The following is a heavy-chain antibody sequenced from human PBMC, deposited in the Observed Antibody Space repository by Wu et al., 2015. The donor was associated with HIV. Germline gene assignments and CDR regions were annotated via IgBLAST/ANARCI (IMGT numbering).Heavy chain of an antibody. V-gene: IGHV1-69*05. CDR2: IIPITGTA. CDR1: GDTLRGYS. D-gene: IGHD2-21*01. CDR3: AATYMTSSGTILFDS. J-gene: IGHJ4*02. Sequence: QVQLVQSGSSVKKPGSSVRVSCTASGDTLRGYSVTWVRQAPGQGLEWIGGIIPITGTANYVQNLQGRVTVTTDDSTGTVYMDLASLTSEDTGIYYCAATYMTSSGTILFDSWGQGTLVTVSS.